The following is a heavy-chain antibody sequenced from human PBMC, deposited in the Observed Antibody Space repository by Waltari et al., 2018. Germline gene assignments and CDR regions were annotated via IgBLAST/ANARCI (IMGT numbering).Heavy chain of an antibody. CDR3: ARVGGYYYYYMDV. D-gene: IGHD3-16*01. V-gene: IGHV3-48*03. Sequence: EVQLVESGGGLVQPGGSLRLSCVASGFSFGSYEMIWVRQAPGKGLDWVSYITTSDRSIYYADSVKGRFTISRDNAKNSLYLQMNSLRAEDTAVYYCARVGGYYYYYMDVWGKGTTVTVSS. CDR1: GFSFGSYE. CDR2: ITTSDRSI. J-gene: IGHJ6*03.